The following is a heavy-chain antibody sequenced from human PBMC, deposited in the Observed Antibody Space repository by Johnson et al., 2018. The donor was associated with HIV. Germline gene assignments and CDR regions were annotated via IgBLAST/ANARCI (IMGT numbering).Heavy chain of an antibody. CDR3: AKDSMGYNWNQFEAFDI. CDR2: TWYDGSNK. D-gene: IGHD1-20*01. J-gene: IGHJ3*02. CDR1: GYTFSSYG. V-gene: IGHV3-33*03. Sequence: QVQLVESGGGVVQPGRSLRLSCAASGYTFSSYGMHWVRQAPGKELEWVAVTWYDGSNKYYADSVKGRFTISRDNAKNSLYLHMNSLRAEDTAVYYCAKDSMGYNWNQFEAFDIWGQGTMVTVSS.